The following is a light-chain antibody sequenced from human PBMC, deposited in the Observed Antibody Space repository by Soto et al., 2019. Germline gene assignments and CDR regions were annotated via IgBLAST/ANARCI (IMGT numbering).Light chain of an antibody. CDR1: SGHSSYI. CDR2: LEGSGSY. V-gene: IGLV4-60*03. J-gene: IGLJ3*02. Sequence: QPVLTPSSSASASLGSSVKLTCTLSSGHSSYIIAWHQQQPGKAPRYLMNLEGSGSYNKGSGIPDRFSGSSSGADRYLTISNLQSEDEADYYCETWDSNTRVFGGGTKVTVL. CDR3: ETWDSNTRV.